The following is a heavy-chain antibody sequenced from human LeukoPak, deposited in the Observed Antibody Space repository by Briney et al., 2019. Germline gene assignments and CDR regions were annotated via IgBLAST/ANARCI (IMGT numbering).Heavy chain of an antibody. D-gene: IGHD6-13*01. Sequence: GESLKISCKGSGYSFTSYWIGWVRQMPGKGLEWMGIIYPGDSDTRYSPSFQGQVTISADKSISTAYPQWSSLKASDTAMYYCARGSSIAAAGELNWFDPWGQGTLVTVSS. CDR2: IYPGDSDT. V-gene: IGHV5-51*01. CDR1: GYSFTSYW. J-gene: IGHJ5*02. CDR3: ARGSSIAAAGELNWFDP.